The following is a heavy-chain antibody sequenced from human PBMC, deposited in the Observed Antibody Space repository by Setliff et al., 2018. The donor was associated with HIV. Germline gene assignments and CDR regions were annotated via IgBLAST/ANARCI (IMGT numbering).Heavy chain of an antibody. V-gene: IGHV3-48*03. D-gene: IGHD3-16*01. CDR2: ISSSGSTI. CDR1: GFTFSSFE. CDR3: ARDRGGWGYFVKAD. J-gene: IGHJ4*02. Sequence: GGSLRLSCAASGFTFSSFEMNWVRQAPGKGLEWVSYISSSGSTIYYADSVKGRFTISRDNAKNSLSLQMNSLRAEDTAVYYCARDRGGWGYFVKADWGQGTLVTVSS.